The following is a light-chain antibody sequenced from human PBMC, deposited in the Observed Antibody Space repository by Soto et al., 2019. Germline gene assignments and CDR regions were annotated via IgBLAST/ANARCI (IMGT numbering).Light chain of an antibody. CDR3: NSYTSSSTYV. J-gene: IGLJ1*01. CDR1: TSDVGRYNY. V-gene: IGLV2-14*01. CDR2: DVS. Sequence: SVLPQPASLSGSPGQSITISCTGTTSDVGRYNYVSWYQQHPGKAPKLIIYDVSNRPSGVSNRFSGSKSGNTASLTISGLQAEDEADYYCNSYTSSSTYVFGTGTKVTVL.